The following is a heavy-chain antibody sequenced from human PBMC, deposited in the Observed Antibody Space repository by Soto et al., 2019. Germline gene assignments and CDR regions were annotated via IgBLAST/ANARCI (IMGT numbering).Heavy chain of an antibody. CDR2: ISGSGDNT. Sequence: GGSLRLSCAASGFSFSTYGMSWVRQAPGEGLEWVAAISGSGDNTYYADSVKGRFTISRDNSKNTLCLQMNSLRVEDTAIYYCAKDYYYDSSGADYWGQGTLVTVSS. V-gene: IGHV3-23*01. CDR3: AKDYYYDSSGADY. J-gene: IGHJ4*02. CDR1: GFSFSTYG. D-gene: IGHD3-22*01.